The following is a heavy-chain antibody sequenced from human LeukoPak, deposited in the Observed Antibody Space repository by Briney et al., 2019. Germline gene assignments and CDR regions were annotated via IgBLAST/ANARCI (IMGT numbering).Heavy chain of an antibody. J-gene: IGHJ6*03. Sequence: GGSLRLSCAASGFTFSSYWMSWVRQAPGKGLEWVANIKEDGSEKYYVDSVKGRFTISRDNAKNSLYLQMNSLRAEDTAVYYCARAGPLYYYYYMDVWGKGTTVTVSS. CDR2: IKEDGSEK. CDR3: ARAGPLYYYYYMDV. CDR1: GFTFSSYW. V-gene: IGHV3-7*01. D-gene: IGHD1-14*01.